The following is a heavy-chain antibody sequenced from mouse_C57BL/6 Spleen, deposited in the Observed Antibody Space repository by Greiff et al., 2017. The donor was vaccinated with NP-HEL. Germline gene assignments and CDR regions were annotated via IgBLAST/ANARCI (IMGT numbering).Heavy chain of an antibody. V-gene: IGHV1-72*01. D-gene: IGHD2-4*01. CDR3: AREENDYDTGAWFAY. Sequence: QVQLQQPGAELVKPGASVKLSCKASGYTFTSYWMHWVKQRPGRGLEWIGRIDPNSGGTKYNEKFKSKATLTVDKPSSTAYMQRSSLTAEDSAVYYGAREENDYDTGAWFAYWGQGTLVTVSA. CDR2: IDPNSGGT. J-gene: IGHJ3*01. CDR1: GYTFTSYW.